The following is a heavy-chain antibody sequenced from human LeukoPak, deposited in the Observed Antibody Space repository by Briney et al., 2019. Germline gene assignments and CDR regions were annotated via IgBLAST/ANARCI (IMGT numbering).Heavy chain of an antibody. CDR3: AREGFYGRELFPAFDY. J-gene: IGHJ4*02. D-gene: IGHD3-10*01. CDR2: INPSGSST. V-gene: IGHV1-46*01. CDR1: GDTFTNYY. Sequence: ASVKVPCKASGDTFTNYYIHWVRQAPGQGLEWMGIINPSGSSTSYAQKFQGRVTMTRDTSTSTVNMELSNLRSEDTAVYYCAREGFYGRELFPAFDYWGQGTLVTVSS.